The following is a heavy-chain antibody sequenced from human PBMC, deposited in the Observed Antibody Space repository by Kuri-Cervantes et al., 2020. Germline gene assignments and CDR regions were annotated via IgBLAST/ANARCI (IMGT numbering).Heavy chain of an antibody. V-gene: IGHV3-30*18. Sequence: GESLKISCAAPGFTFSSYGMHWVRQAPGKGLEWVAVISYDGSNKYYADSVKGRFTISRDNSKNTLYLQMNSLRAEDTAVYYCANFGHPFPSSTTVARDYWGQGTLVTVSS. CDR3: ANFGHPFPSSTTVARDY. CDR2: ISYDGSNK. D-gene: IGHD4-17*01. J-gene: IGHJ4*02. CDR1: GFTFSSYG.